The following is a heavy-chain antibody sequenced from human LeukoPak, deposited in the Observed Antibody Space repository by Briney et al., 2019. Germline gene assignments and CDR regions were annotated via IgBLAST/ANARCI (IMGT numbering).Heavy chain of an antibody. Sequence: PGGSLRLSCAASGFTFSSYAMSWVRQAPGKGLEWVSSISGSSTYYADSVKGRFAVSKDTSKNTLYLRMNSLRAEDTAVYYCAKEEWLGKMNYFDHWGQGTLVTVSS. V-gene: IGHV3-23*01. CDR2: ISGSST. CDR3: AKEEWLGKMNYFDH. J-gene: IGHJ4*02. CDR1: GFTFSSYA. D-gene: IGHD6-19*01.